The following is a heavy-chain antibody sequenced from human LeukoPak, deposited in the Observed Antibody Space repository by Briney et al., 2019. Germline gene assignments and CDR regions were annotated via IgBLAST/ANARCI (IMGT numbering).Heavy chain of an antibody. Sequence: QPGGSLRLSCAGSGFIFNNYAMHWVRQPPGKGLEWVSGISWNSGSIDYADSVKGRFTISRENAKNSLYLQMNSLRAGDTAVYYCARASSSGDFDLWGRGTLVTVSS. CDR1: GFIFNNYA. V-gene: IGHV3-9*01. CDR3: ARASSSGDFDL. CDR2: ISWNSGSI. J-gene: IGHJ2*01. D-gene: IGHD6-6*01.